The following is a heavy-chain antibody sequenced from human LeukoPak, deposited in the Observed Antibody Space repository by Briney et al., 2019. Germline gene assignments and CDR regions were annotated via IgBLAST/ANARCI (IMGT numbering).Heavy chain of an antibody. CDR2: MNPNSGNT. D-gene: IGHD2-8*01. Sequence: ASVKVSCKASGYTFTSYDINWVRQATGQGLEWMGWMNPNSGNTGYAQKFQGRVTMTRNTSISTAYMELSRLRSDDTAVYHCARDLGYIVLMVYATGWFDPWGQGTLVTVSS. CDR1: GYTFTSYD. J-gene: IGHJ5*02. CDR3: ARDLGYIVLMVYATGWFDP. V-gene: IGHV1-8*01.